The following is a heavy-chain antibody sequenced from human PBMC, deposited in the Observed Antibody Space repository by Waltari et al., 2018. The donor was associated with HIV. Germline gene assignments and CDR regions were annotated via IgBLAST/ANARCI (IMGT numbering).Heavy chain of an antibody. CDR2: IKDDGSEK. D-gene: IGHD1-26*01. CDR1: GFTFTNYW. V-gene: IGHV3-7*01. Sequence: EVQLMESGGGLVQSGGSLRLSCAASGFTFTNYWMSWVRLTPGKGLEWVAYIKDDGSEKYYMGSVKGRFTISRDNAKNSMFLQMNSLRAEDTAVYYCARIGTFPHNYAIDFWGQGTTVTVSS. J-gene: IGHJ6*02. CDR3: ARIGTFPHNYAIDF.